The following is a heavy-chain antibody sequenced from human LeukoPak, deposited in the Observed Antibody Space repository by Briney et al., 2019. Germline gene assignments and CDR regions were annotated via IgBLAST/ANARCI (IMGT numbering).Heavy chain of an antibody. Sequence: ASVKVSCKASGYTFTGYYMHWVRQAPGQGLEWMGWINPNSGGTNYAQKFQGKVTMTRDTSISTAYMGLTRLRSDDTAVYYCARGWSGSYYSHYYYYRDVWGKGTTVTVSS. CDR3: ARGWSGSYYSHYYYYRDV. CDR2: INPNSGGT. J-gene: IGHJ6*03. CDR1: GYTFTGYY. D-gene: IGHD1-26*01. V-gene: IGHV1-2*02.